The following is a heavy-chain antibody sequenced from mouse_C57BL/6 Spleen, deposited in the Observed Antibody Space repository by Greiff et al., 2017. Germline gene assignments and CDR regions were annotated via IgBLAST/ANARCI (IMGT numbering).Heavy chain of an antibody. CDR3: ARGGVVATGYFDV. CDR2: IGPGSGSS. D-gene: IGHD1-1*01. V-gene: IGHV1-77*01. CDR1: GYTFTDYY. J-gene: IGHJ1*03. Sequence: VQLQESGAELVKPGASVKISCKASGYTFTDYYINWVKQRPGQGLEWIGKIGPGSGSSYYNEKFKGKATLTADKSSSTAYMKLSSLTSEDAAVYCCARGGVVATGYFDVWGTGTTVTVSS.